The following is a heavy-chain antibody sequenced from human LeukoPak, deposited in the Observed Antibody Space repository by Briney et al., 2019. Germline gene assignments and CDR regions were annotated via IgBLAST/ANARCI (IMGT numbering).Heavy chain of an antibody. Sequence: GGSLRLSCAASGFTFSSYAMSWVRQAPGKGLEWVSAISGSGGSTYYADSVKGRFTISRDNSKNTLYLQMNSLRAEDTAVYYCAATRNYGMYYFDYWGQGTLVTVSS. CDR3: AATRNYGMYYFDY. V-gene: IGHV3-23*01. CDR2: ISGSGGST. D-gene: IGHD1-7*01. CDR1: GFTFSSYA. J-gene: IGHJ4*02.